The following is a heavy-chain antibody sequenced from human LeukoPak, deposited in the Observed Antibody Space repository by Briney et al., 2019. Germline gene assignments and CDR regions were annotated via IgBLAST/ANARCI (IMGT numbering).Heavy chain of an antibody. Sequence: QPGGSLRLSCAASGFTFSSYSMNWVRQAPGKGLEWVSYISSSSSTIYYADSVKGRFTISRDNAKNSLYLQMNSLRAEDTAVYYCARPKYNWNDARYYYMDVWGKGTTVTISS. D-gene: IGHD1-1*01. V-gene: IGHV3-48*01. CDR2: ISSSSSTI. CDR3: ARPKYNWNDARYYYMDV. J-gene: IGHJ6*03. CDR1: GFTFSSYS.